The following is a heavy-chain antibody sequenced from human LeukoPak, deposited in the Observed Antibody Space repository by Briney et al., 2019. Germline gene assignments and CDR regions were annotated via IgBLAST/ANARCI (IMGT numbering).Heavy chain of an antibody. J-gene: IGHJ4*02. CDR1: GGSISSYC. D-gene: IGHD3-16*01. CDR2: ICSGAST. CDR3: ARESWGSLTY. Sequence: SETLSHTCTVSGGSISSYCLSWIRQAPGNGLDWIGYICSGASTIYSPSFKSRVTISADTSKNQFSLELRSVTPADTAVYYCARESWGSLTYWSQGTLVTVSS. V-gene: IGHV4-59*01.